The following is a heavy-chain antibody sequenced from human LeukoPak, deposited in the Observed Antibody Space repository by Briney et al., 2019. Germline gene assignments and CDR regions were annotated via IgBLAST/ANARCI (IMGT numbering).Heavy chain of an antibody. J-gene: IGHJ5*02. CDR1: GGSISSYY. V-gene: IGHV4-59*08. CDR3: ARHGPPYYDILTGYYGANWFDP. Sequence: SETLSLTCTVTGGSISSYYWSWIRQPPGKGLEWIGYIYYSGSTNYNTSLKSRVTISVDTSKNQFSLKLSSVTAADTAVYYCARHGPPYYDILTGYYGANWFDPWGQGTLVTVSS. CDR2: IYYSGST. D-gene: IGHD3-9*01.